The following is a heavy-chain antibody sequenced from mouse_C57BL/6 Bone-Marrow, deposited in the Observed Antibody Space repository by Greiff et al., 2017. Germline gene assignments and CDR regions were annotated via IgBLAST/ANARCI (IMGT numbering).Heavy chain of an antibody. CDR2: IDPENGDP. CDR3: TRIAY. CDR1: GFNIKDDY. J-gene: IGHJ3*01. Sequence: VQLQQSGAELVRPGASVKLSCTASGFNIKDDYMHWVKQRPEQGLEWIGWIDPENGDPESASKFQGKATITVATSSNTAYLQLSSLTSEDTAVDYCTRIAYWGQGTLVTVSA. V-gene: IGHV14-4*01.